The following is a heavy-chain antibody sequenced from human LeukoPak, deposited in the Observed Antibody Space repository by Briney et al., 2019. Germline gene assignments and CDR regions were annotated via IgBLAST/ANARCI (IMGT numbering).Heavy chain of an antibody. CDR3: ARAVTDYGDLEYYFDY. CDR2: IYYSGST. Sequence: SETLSLTCTVSGGSISSYYWSWIRQPPGKGLEWIGYIYYSGSTNYNPSLRSRVAISVDTSKNQFSLKLSSVTAADTAVYYCARAVTDYGDLEYYFDYWGQGTLVTVSS. CDR1: GGSISSYY. J-gene: IGHJ4*02. V-gene: IGHV4-59*01. D-gene: IGHD4-17*01.